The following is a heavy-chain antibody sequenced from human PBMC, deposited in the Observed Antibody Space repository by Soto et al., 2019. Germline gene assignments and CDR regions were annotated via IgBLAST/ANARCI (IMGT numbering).Heavy chain of an antibody. D-gene: IGHD1-7*01. V-gene: IGHV4-4*02. J-gene: IGHJ4*02. CDR3: ASRDPGTSVDY. CDR1: GGSFTSNNW. CDR2: IYRTGST. Sequence: LSLTCAVSGGSFTSNNWWTWVRQPPGQGLEWIGEIYRTGSTNYNPSLKSRVTISLGKSENQFSLKVTSLTAADTAVYYCASRDPGTSVDYWGQGTLVTVSS.